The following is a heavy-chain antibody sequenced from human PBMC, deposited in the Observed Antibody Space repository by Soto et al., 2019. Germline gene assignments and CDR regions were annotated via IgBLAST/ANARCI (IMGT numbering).Heavy chain of an antibody. Sequence: KQSQTLSLTCAISGDSVSTNSAAWNWIRQSPSRGLEWLGRTYYSSKWYNDYAVSVKSRITINPDTSKNQFSLQLKSVTPEDTAVYYCARSDNWNDGNNWFDPWGQGTLVTVSS. J-gene: IGHJ5*02. V-gene: IGHV6-1*01. CDR3: ARSDNWNDGNNWFDP. CDR2: TYYSSKWYN. CDR1: GDSVSTNSAA. D-gene: IGHD1-1*01.